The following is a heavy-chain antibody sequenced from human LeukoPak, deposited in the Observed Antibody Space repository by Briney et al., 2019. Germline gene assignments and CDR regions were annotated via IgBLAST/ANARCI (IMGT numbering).Heavy chain of an antibody. D-gene: IGHD3-10*01. Sequence: GGSLRLSCAASEFSFSTYWMSWVRQAPGKGLEWVANIKEDGTEKYYVGSVKGRFTISRDNAKKSLYLQMSSLRDDDTAVYFCARSPAGDAWPPAYYMDVWGKGTTVTVSS. V-gene: IGHV3-7*01. CDR1: EFSFSTYW. CDR3: ARSPAGDAWPPAYYMDV. J-gene: IGHJ6*03. CDR2: IKEDGTEK.